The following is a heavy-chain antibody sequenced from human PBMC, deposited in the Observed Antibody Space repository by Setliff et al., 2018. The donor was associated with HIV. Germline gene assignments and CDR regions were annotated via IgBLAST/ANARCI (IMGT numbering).Heavy chain of an antibody. Sequence: GGSLRLSCAASGFTFSSYAMNWVRQAPGRGLEWISHISSSGNTIYYADSVRGRFTISRDNAKNSLYLQMNSLRADDTAVYYCGRVTYGSGQRGIDLWGQGTLVTVSS. V-gene: IGHV3-48*04. CDR2: ISSSGNTI. D-gene: IGHD6-19*01. CDR1: GFTFSSYA. CDR3: GRVTYGSGQRGIDL. J-gene: IGHJ5*02.